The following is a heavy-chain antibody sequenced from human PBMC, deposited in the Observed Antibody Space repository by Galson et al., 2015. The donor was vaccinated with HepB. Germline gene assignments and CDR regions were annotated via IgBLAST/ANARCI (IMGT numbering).Heavy chain of an antibody. CDR2: TYYRSKWYN. D-gene: IGHD1-26*01. J-gene: IGHJ6*02. V-gene: IGHV6-1*01. CDR1: GDSVSSNSAA. CDR3: ARDAGYSGSYSNGMDV. Sequence: CAISGDSVSSNSAAWNRIRQSPSRGLEWLGRTYYRSKWYNDYAVSVKSRITINPDTSKNQFSLQLNSVTPEDTAVYYCARDAGYSGSYSNGMDVWGQGTTVTVSS.